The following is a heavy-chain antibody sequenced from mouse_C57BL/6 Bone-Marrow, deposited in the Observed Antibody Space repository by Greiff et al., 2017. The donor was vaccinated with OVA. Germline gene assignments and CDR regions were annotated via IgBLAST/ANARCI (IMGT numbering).Heavy chain of an antibody. CDR3: TTELGWFAY. Sequence: EVQLQESGAELVRPGASVKLSCTASGFNIKDDYMHWMKQRPEQGLEWIGWIDPENGDTEYASKFQGKATITADTSSNTAYLQLSSLTSEDTAVYYCTTELGWFAYWGQGTLVTVSA. V-gene: IGHV14-4*01. CDR2: IDPENGDT. D-gene: IGHD4-1*01. J-gene: IGHJ3*01. CDR1: GFNIKDDY.